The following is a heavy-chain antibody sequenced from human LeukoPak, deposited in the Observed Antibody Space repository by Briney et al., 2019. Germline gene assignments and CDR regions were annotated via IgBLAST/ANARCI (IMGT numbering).Heavy chain of an antibody. V-gene: IGHV3-48*02. CDR3: AREGVPGGFDI. CDR2: ISSSSRTI. Sequence: GGSLRLSCAVSGFTFSSYNMNWVPQAPGKGLEWVSHISSSSRTIYYADSVKGRFTISRDNAKNSLYLQMNNLRDEDTAVYYCAREGVPGGFDIWGRGTMVTVSS. D-gene: IGHD2-8*02. CDR1: GFTFSSYN. J-gene: IGHJ3*02.